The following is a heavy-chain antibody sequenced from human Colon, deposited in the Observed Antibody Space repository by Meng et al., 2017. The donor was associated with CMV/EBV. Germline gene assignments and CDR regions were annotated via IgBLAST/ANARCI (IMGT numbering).Heavy chain of an antibody. CDR3: TRGERVSAADYYYYNMDV. Sequence: GGSLRLSCAASGFTFDDYAMHWVRQAPGKGLEWVSSITWNSGRTGYVDSVEGRFTISRDNAKNSLYLQMNGLRAEDTALYYCTRGERVSAADYYYYNMDVWGQGTTVTVSS. V-gene: IGHV3-9*01. CDR1: GFTFDDYA. J-gene: IGHJ6*03. CDR2: ITWNSGRT. D-gene: IGHD1-26*01.